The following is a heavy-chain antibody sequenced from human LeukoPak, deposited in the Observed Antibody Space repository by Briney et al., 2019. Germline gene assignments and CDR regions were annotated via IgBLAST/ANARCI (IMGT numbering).Heavy chain of an antibody. J-gene: IGHJ3*02. CDR1: GFTFSSYN. CDR3: ARVGIQLWLRPDGAFDI. V-gene: IGHV3-21*01. CDR2: ISSSTNYI. D-gene: IGHD5-18*01. Sequence: KPGGSLRLSCAASGFTFSSYNMNWVRQAPGKGLEWVSSISSSTNYIYYADSQKGRFTISRDNAKNSLYLQMNSLRAEDTAVYYCARVGIQLWLRPDGAFDIWGQGTMVTVSS.